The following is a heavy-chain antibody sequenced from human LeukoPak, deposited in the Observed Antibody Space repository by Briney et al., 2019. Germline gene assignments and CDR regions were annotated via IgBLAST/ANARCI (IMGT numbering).Heavy chain of an antibody. Sequence: GESLKISCKGSGYSFTSYWIGWVRQMPGKGLEWMGIIYPGDSDTRYSPSFQGQVTISADKSISTAYLQWSSLKASDTAMYYCARLRYGSSWSPTAIDYWGQGTLVTVSS. CDR2: IYPGDSDT. D-gene: IGHD6-13*01. J-gene: IGHJ4*02. V-gene: IGHV5-51*01. CDR1: GYSFTSYW. CDR3: ARLRYGSSWSPTAIDY.